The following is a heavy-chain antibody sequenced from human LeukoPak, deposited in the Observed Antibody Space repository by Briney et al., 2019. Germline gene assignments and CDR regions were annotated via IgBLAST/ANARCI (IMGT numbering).Heavy chain of an antibody. D-gene: IGHD6-6*01. CDR3: AHRLGQLAAFDY. CDR1: GFSLSTSGVG. Sequence: SGPTLVKPTQTLTLTCTFSGFSLSTSGVGVGWIRQPPGKALEWLALIYWNDDKRYSPSLKSRLTITKDTSKNQVVLTMTNMDPVDTATYYCAHRLGQLAAFDYWGQGTLVTVSS. J-gene: IGHJ4*02. V-gene: IGHV2-5*01. CDR2: IYWNDDK.